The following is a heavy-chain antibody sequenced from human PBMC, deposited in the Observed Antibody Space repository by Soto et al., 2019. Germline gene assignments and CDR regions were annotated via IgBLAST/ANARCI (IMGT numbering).Heavy chain of an antibody. V-gene: IGHV1-24*01. J-gene: IGHJ4*02. CDR2: FDPEDGET. CDR3: ATANYDILTGYYTLLYYFDY. D-gene: IGHD3-9*01. Sequence: QVQLVQSGAEVKKPGASVKVSCKVSGYTLTELSMHWVRQAPGKGLEWMGGFDPEDGETIYAQKFQGIVTMTEDTSTDTAYMELSSLRSEDTAVYYCATANYDILTGYYTLLYYFDYWGQGTLVTVSS. CDR1: GYTLTELS.